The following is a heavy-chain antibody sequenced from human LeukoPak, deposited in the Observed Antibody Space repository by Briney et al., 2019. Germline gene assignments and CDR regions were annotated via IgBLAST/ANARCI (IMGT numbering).Heavy chain of an antibody. CDR2: ISGSGGST. V-gene: IGHV3-23*01. Sequence: GGSLRLSCAASGFTFSSHAMSWVRQAPGKGLEWVSAISGSGGSTYYADSVKGRFTISRDNSKNTLYLQMNSLRAEDTAVYYCAKDSYVVVVAATFFDYWGQGTLVTVSS. J-gene: IGHJ4*02. D-gene: IGHD2-15*01. CDR1: GFTFSSHA. CDR3: AKDSYVVVVAATFFDY.